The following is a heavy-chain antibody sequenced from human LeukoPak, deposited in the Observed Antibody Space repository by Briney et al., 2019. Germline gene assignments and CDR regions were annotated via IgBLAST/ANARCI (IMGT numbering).Heavy chain of an antibody. J-gene: IGHJ4*02. V-gene: IGHV3-11*04. D-gene: IGHD3-3*01. CDR1: GFTFGDYY. CDR3: ARDRKRFLEWLPRDY. Sequence: GVLRLSCAASGFTFGDYYMSWIRQAPGKGLEWVSYISSSGSTIYYADSVKGRFTISRDNAKNSLYLQMNSLRAEDTAVYYCARDRKRFLEWLPRDYWGQGTLVTVSS. CDR2: ISSSGSTI.